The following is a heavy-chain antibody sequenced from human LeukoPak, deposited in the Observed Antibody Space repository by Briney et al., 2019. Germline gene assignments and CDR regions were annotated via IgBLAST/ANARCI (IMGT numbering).Heavy chain of an antibody. J-gene: IGHJ3*02. D-gene: IGHD3-16*01. CDR2: IYYDGINK. CDR1: GYTFSNYA. CDR3: MAVFGGARGTNGPAFDI. Sequence: PGRSLRLSCAACGYTFSNYAIHCARQAPGGGLEWVAVIYYDGINKCYADSVKGRFTISRDNSKTTEYLQMNSLRVMGSAVSDYMAVFGGARGTNGPAFDIWGQGTMVTVSS. V-gene: IGHV3-33*01.